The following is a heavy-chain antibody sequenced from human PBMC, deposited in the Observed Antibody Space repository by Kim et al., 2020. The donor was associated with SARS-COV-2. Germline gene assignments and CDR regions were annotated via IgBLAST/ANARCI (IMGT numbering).Heavy chain of an antibody. D-gene: IGHD2-15*01. CDR3: AIRGYCSGGSCYSGFDP. CDR1: GYTFTSYY. CDR2: INPSGGST. V-gene: IGHV1-46*01. Sequence: ASVKVSCKASGYTFTSYYMHWVRQAPGQGLEWMGIINPSGGSTSYAQKFQGRVTMTRDTSTSTVYMELSSLRSEDTAVYYCAIRGYCSGGSCYSGFDPWGQGTLVTVSS. J-gene: IGHJ5*02.